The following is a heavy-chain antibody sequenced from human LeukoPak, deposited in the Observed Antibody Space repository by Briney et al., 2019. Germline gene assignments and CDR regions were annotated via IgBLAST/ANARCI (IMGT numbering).Heavy chain of an antibody. CDR3: ARVSCGGGSCYESRGAFDI. CDR2: IYTSGST. CDR1: GDSISGYY. Sequence: SETLSLTCSVSGDSISGYYWSWIRQPAGKGLEWIGRIYTSGSTNYNPSLKSRVTMSVDTSKNQFSLKLSSVTAADTAVYYCARVSCGGGSCYESRGAFDIWGQGTMVTVSS. D-gene: IGHD2-15*01. J-gene: IGHJ3*02. V-gene: IGHV4-4*07.